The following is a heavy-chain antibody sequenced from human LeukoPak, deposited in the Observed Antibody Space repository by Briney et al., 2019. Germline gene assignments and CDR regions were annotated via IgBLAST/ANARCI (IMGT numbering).Heavy chain of an antibody. CDR3: ARTTLALHAFDI. V-gene: IGHV4-61*01. CDR2: IYYSGST. D-gene: IGHD2-15*01. Sequence: ETSETLSLTCTVSGGSVSSGSYYWSWIRQPPGKGLEWIGYIYYSGSTNYNPSLKSRVTISVDTSKNQFSLKLSSVTAADTAVYYCARTTLALHAFDIWGQGTMVTVSS. CDR1: GGSVSSGSYY. J-gene: IGHJ3*02.